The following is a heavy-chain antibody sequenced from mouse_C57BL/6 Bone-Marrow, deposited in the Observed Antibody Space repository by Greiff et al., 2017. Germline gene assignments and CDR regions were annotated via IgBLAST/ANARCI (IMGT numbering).Heavy chain of an antibody. CDR2: ILPGSGST. V-gene: IGHV1-9*01. D-gene: IGHD2-4*01. J-gene: IGHJ4*01. CDR3: ARRGLRGPTPYYYAMDY. Sequence: VQLQQSGAELMKPGASVKLSCKATGYTFTGYWIEWVKQRPGHGLEWIGEILPGSGSTNYNEKFKGKATFTADTSSNTAYMQLSSLTTEDYAIYYCARRGLRGPTPYYYAMDYCGQRTSVTVSS. CDR1: GYTFTGYW.